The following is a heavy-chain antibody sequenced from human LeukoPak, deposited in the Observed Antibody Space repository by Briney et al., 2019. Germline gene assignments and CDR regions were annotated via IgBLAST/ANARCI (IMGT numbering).Heavy chain of an antibody. CDR1: GYTFKAYY. D-gene: IGHD4-17*01. CDR2: INATSADT. V-gene: IGHV1-2*02. J-gene: IGHJ4*02. CDR3: ARLRGPRYGDLFDS. Sequence: ASVKVSCKASGYTFKAYYIHWLRQAPGQGFEWMGWINATSADTKYSQNFQDNVSMTRDMSITTAFLELSRLTSDDTAVYYCARLRGPRYGDLFDSWGQGTLVTVSS.